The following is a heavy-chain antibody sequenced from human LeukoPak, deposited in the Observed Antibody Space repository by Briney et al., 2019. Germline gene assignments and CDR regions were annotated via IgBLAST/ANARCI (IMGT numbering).Heavy chain of an antibody. V-gene: IGHV3-30*03. J-gene: IGHJ4*02. CDR2: ISYDGNNK. CDR1: GFTFSIYG. Sequence: GGSLRLSCAASGFTFSIYGMHWVRQAPGKGLEWAAVISYDGNNKYSADSVKGRFTISRDNSKNTLYLQMNSPRVEDTAVYYCARNPPRYFNWGQGTLVTVSS. CDR3: ARNPPRYFN. D-gene: IGHD1-26*01.